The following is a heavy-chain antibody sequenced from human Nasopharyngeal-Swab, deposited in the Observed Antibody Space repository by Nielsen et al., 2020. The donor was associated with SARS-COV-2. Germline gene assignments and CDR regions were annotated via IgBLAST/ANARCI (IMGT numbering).Heavy chain of an antibody. V-gene: IGHV3-66*01. J-gene: IGHJ5*02. CDR2: IYTGGST. Sequence: GSLSLSCAASGFTVSSNYMNWVRQAPGKGLEWVSVIYTGGSTYYADSVKGRFTISRDNSKNTLYLQMNSLRAEDTAVYYCAILEGNGSGSPWGQGTLVTVSS. CDR3: AILEGNGSGSP. CDR1: GFTVSSNY. D-gene: IGHD3-10*01.